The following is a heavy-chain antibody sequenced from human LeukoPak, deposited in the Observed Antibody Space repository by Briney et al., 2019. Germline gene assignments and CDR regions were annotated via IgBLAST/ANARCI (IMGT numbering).Heavy chain of an antibody. Sequence: SVKVSCNASAATGSSYAISWVRQAPGQGREWMGGIIPIFGTANYAQKCQGRVKITAEESTSTAYMELRSLRSEDTAVPYCARVFWSGYPYYFDYWGQGTLVTVSS. V-gene: IGHV1-69*13. J-gene: IGHJ4*02. CDR3: ARVFWSGYPYYFDY. CDR2: IIPIFGTA. CDR1: AATGSSYA. D-gene: IGHD3-3*01.